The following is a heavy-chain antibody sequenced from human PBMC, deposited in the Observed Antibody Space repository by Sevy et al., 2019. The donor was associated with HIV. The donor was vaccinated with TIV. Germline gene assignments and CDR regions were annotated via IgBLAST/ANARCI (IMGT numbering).Heavy chain of an antibody. D-gene: IGHD3-16*01. CDR3: ARGGGRRSYDYYYIDV. CDR2: IIPIFGAA. J-gene: IGHJ6*03. Sequence: ASVKVSCKASGGTLSNYAISWVRQPPGQGLAWMGGIIPIFGAASYAQTFQGGVTVTADESTSTVYMELSSLRSEDTAVYYGARGGGRRSYDYYYIDVWGKGTTVTVSS. V-gene: IGHV1-69*13. CDR1: GGTLSNYA.